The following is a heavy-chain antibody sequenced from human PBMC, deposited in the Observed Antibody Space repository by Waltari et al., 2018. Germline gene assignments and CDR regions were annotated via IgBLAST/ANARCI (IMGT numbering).Heavy chain of an antibody. CDR2: IYYSGST. CDR3: ARQLSYYYYYMDV. J-gene: IGHJ6*03. Sequence: QVQLQESGPGLVKPSETLSLTCTVPGGSISSHYWSWIRQPPGKGLEWIGYIYYSGSTNYNPSLKSRVTISVDTSKNQFSLKLSSVTAADTAVYYCARQLSYYYYYMDVWGKGTTVTVSS. D-gene: IGHD6-6*01. V-gene: IGHV4-59*11. CDR1: GGSISSHY.